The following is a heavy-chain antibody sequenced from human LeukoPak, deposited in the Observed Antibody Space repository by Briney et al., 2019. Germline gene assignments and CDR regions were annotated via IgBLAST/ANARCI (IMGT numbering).Heavy chain of an antibody. CDR3: ATDERYDSSGYPFDY. J-gene: IGHJ4*02. CDR2: INPNTGGT. CDR1: GYTFTGYF. Sequence: GASLKVSCKASGYTFTGYFMHWVRQAPGQGREWMGWINPNTGGTNFAQTFQGRVTMTRDTSISTAYMELSRLRSDDTAVYYCATDERYDSSGYPFDYWGQGTLVTVSS. D-gene: IGHD3-22*01. V-gene: IGHV1-2*02.